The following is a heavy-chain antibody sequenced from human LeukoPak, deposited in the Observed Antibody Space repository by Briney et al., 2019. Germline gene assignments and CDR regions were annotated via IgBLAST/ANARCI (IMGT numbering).Heavy chain of an antibody. D-gene: IGHD3-22*01. CDR1: GFTFSNAW. V-gene: IGHV3-30*03. CDR2: ISYDGSHK. CDR3: ARAYYYDSNGYYQFDY. J-gene: IGHJ4*02. Sequence: GGSLRLSCAASGFTFSNAWMSWVRQAPGKGLEWVALISYDGSHKYYPDSVKGRFTISRDNSKNTLYLQMNSLRAEDTAVYYCARAYYYDSNGYYQFDYWGQGTLVTVSS.